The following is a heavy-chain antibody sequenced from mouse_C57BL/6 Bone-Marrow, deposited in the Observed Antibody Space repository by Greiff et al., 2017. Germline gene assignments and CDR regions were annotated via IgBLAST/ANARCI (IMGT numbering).Heavy chain of an antibody. CDR1: GYTFTDYE. CDR3: TRPGSSFYYFDY. Sequence: VQLQQSGAELVRPGASVTLSCKASGYTFTDYEMHWVKQTPVHGLEWIGAIDPETGGTAYNQKFKGKAILTADKSSSTAYMKLRSLTSEDSAVYYCTRPGSSFYYFDYWGQGTTLTVSS. V-gene: IGHV1-15*01. J-gene: IGHJ2*01. CDR2: IDPETGGT. D-gene: IGHD1-1*01.